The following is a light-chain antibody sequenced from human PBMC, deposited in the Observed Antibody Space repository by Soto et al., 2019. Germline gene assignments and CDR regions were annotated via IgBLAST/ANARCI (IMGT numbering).Light chain of an antibody. Sequence: EILLTQSPGTLSLSPGERATFSCRASQSVSSSYIAWYQQKPGQAPRLLIYGAFNRATGIPARFSGSGSGTDFTLTISSLEPEDSAIYYCQQRNIWPPVTFGQGTRLEIK. J-gene: IGKJ5*01. CDR1: QSVSSSY. V-gene: IGKV3-11*01. CDR3: QQRNIWPPVT. CDR2: GAF.